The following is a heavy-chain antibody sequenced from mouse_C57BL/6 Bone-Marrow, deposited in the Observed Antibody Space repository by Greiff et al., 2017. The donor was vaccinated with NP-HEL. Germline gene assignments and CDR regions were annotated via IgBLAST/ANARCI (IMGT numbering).Heavy chain of an antibody. CDR1: GYTFTSYW. V-gene: IGHV1-64*01. J-gene: IGHJ3*01. Sequence: VQLQQPGAELVKPGASVKLSCKASGYTFTSYWMHWVKQRPGQGLEWIGMIHPNSGSTNYNEKFKSKATLTVDKSSSTAYMQLSSLTSEDSAVYYCARVYYGPWFAYWGQGTLVTVSA. D-gene: IGHD1-2*01. CDR3: ARVYYGPWFAY. CDR2: IHPNSGST.